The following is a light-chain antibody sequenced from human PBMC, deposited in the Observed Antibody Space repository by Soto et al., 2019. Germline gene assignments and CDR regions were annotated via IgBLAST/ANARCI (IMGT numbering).Light chain of an antibody. Sequence: QSVLTQPPSVSGAPGQTVTISCTGSSSNIGGGYDVHWYQQLPGRAPKLVIYDNNNRASGVPARFSGSKSATSAALAITGLQAEDGADYFCQSYDSSLSGFYVFGTGTKVTVL. V-gene: IGLV1-40*01. CDR2: DNN. CDR1: SSNIGGGYD. J-gene: IGLJ1*01. CDR3: QSYDSSLSGFYV.